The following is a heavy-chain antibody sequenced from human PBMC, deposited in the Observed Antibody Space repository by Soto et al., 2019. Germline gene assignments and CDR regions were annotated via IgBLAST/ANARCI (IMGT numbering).Heavy chain of an antibody. D-gene: IGHD2-2*01. CDR2: IYYSGST. Sequence: LSLTCTVSGGSISSSSYYWGWIRQPPGKGLEWIGSIYYSGSTYYNPSLKSRVTISVGTSKNQFSLKLSSVTAADTAVYYCARRVVVAPNWFDPWGQGTLVTVSS. CDR1: GGSISSSSYY. J-gene: IGHJ5*02. V-gene: IGHV4-39*01. CDR3: ARRVVVAPNWFDP.